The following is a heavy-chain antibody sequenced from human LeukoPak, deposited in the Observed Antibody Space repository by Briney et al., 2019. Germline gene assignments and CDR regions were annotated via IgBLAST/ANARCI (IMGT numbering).Heavy chain of an antibody. V-gene: IGHV4-59*01. J-gene: IGHJ4*02. Sequence: SETLSLTCAVYGGSFSGYYWSWIRQPPGKGLEWIGYIYYSGSTNYNPSLKSRVTISVDTSKNQFSLKLSPVTAADTAVYYCATSAAALEWGYYFDYWGQGTLVTVSS. CDR3: ATSAAALEWGYYFDY. CDR2: IYYSGST. D-gene: IGHD2-2*01. CDR1: GGSFSGYY.